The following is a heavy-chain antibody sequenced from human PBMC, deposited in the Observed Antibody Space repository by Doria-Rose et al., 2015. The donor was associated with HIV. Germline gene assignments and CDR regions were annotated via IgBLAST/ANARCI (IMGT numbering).Heavy chain of an antibody. Sequence: GSIYYNPSLMSRVTMSVDTSKNQFSLKLSSVTAVDTAVYYCARKGQLERRGYDAFDIWGQGTMVTVSS. D-gene: IGHD1-1*01. V-gene: IGHV4-28*02. CDR2: GSI. CDR3: ARKGQLERRGYDAFDI. J-gene: IGHJ3*02.